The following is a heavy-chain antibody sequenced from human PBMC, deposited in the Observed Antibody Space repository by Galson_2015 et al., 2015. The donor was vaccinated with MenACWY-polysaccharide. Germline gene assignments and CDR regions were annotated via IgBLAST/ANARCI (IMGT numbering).Heavy chain of an antibody. Sequence: CTVSGGSISSSSYYWGWIRQPPGKGLEWIGSIYYSGSTYYNPSLKSRVTISVDTSKNQFSLKLSSVTAADTAVYYCARQGYYDFWSGSVPFDYWGQGTLVTVSS. V-gene: IGHV4-39*01. CDR1: GGSISSSSYY. J-gene: IGHJ4*02. D-gene: IGHD3-3*01. CDR3: ARQGYYDFWSGSVPFDY. CDR2: IYYSGST.